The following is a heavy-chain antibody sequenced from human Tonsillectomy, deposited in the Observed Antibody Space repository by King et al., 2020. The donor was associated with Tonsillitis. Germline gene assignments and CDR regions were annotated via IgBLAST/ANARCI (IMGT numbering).Heavy chain of an antibody. CDR3: AREYWGAGDY. J-gene: IGHJ4*02. CDR2: ISLDGTYI. Sequence: VQLVESGGGLIQPGGSLRLSCAASGFAFSTYWMFWVRQGPGKGLEWVSRISLDGTYIRYADSVMGRFTISRDNANNTLFLQLSSLRAEDTGVYFCAREYWGAGDYGGQGTQVIVSS. V-gene: IGHV3-74*01. D-gene: IGHD7-27*01. CDR1: GFAFSTYW.